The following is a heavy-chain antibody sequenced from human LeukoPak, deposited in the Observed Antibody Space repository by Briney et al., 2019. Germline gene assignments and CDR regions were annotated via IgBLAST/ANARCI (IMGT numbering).Heavy chain of an antibody. CDR1: GFTVSSYY. J-gene: IGHJ5*02. CDR2: IYSCGST. CDR3: ARDAGYCSSTSCWFDP. D-gene: IGHD2-2*01. Sequence: PGGSLRLSCAASGFTVSSYYMSWVRQAPGKGLDGVSVIYSCGSTYYADSVKGRFTISRDNSKNTLYLQMNSLRAEDTAVYYCARDAGYCSSTSCWFDPWGQGTLVTVSS. V-gene: IGHV3-66*01.